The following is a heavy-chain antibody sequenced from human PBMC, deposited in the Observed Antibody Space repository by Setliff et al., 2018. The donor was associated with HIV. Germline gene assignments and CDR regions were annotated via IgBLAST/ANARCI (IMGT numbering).Heavy chain of an antibody. CDR1: GGSISSSSYY. D-gene: IGHD3-9*01. J-gene: IGHJ3*02. Sequence: NPSETLSLTCTVSGGSISSSSYYWGWIRQPPGKGLEWIGSIYYSGSTYYSPSLKSRLTISVDTSKNQFSLNLSSVTAADTAVYYCAREKGRYFDWSHTRDAFDIWGQGTMVTVSS. CDR2: IYYSGST. CDR3: AREKGRYFDWSHTRDAFDI. V-gene: IGHV4-39*07.